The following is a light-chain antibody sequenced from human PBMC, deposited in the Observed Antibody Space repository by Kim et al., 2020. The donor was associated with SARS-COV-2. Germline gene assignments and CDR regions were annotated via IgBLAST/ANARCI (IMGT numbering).Light chain of an antibody. J-gene: IGKJ2*01. CDR3: QQRSRWPRT. CDR1: HNINIY. V-gene: IGKV3-11*01. CDR2: DAS. Sequence: EVVLTQSPATLSFSPGERATLSCGASHNINIYLAWYQQKPGQPPRLLIYDASTRATGVPARFSGSGSGTDFTLTISSLDPEDFAVYFCQQRSRWPRTFGQGNKLEI.